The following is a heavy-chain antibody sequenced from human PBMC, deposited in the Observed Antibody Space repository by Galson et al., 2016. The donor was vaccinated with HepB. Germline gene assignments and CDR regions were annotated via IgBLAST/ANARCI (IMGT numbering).Heavy chain of an antibody. D-gene: IGHD5-24*01. Sequence: SETLSLTCTVSGGSISSASYFWGYIRQPPGKGLEWIGSIYYSGSTYYNPSLKSRVTISADTSKNQFSLKLSSVTAADASVYFCASLRDGYNLNYWGRGTLVTVSS. CDR3: ASLRDGYNLNY. J-gene: IGHJ4*02. CDR1: GGSISSASYF. V-gene: IGHV4-39*01. CDR2: IYYSGST.